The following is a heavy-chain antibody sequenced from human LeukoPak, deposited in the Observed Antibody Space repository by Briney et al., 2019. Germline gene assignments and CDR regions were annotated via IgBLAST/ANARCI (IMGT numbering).Heavy chain of an antibody. CDR1: GGSISSYY. J-gene: IGHJ4*02. CDR3: ARATTVTTFIDY. D-gene: IGHD4-17*01. CDR2: IYSSGST. V-gene: IGHV4-59*01. Sequence: SETLSLTCTVSGGSISSYYWTWIRQPPGKGLEWIGYIYSSGSTNYNPSLKSRVTISVDTSKNQFSLKLNSVTAADTAVYYCARATTVTTFIDYWGQGTLVTVSP.